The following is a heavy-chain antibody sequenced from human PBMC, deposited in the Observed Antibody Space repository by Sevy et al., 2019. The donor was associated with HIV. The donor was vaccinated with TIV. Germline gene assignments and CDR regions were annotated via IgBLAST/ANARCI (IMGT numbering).Heavy chain of an antibody. V-gene: IGHV3-23*01. CDR3: AKDQGDYVWGTFRDY. Sequence: GGSLRLSCAASGFTLNNYAMNWVRQAPGKGLEWVSGLSGSGGSTYYADSVKGRFTISRDNSKNTLYLQMNSLRAEDTAVYYCAKDQGDYVWGTFRDYWGQGTLVTVSS. CDR1: GFTLNNYA. CDR2: LSGSGGST. D-gene: IGHD3-16*02. J-gene: IGHJ4*02.